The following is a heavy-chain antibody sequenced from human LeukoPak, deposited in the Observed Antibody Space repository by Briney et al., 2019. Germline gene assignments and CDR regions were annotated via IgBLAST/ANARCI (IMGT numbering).Heavy chain of an antibody. CDR1: GFTFSSYA. V-gene: IGHV3-30*04. CDR3: ARASGFGELLSPQALDY. J-gene: IGHJ4*02. D-gene: IGHD3-10*01. CDR2: ISYDGSNK. Sequence: GRSLRLSCAASGFTFSSYAMHWVRQAPGKGLEWVAVISYDGSNKYYADSVKGRFTISRDNSKNTLYLQMNSLRAEDTAVYYCARASGFGELLSPQALDYWGQGTLVTVSS.